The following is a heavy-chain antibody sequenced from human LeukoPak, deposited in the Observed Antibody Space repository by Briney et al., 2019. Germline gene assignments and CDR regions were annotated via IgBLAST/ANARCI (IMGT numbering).Heavy chain of an antibody. D-gene: IGHD5-24*01. CDR3: AKENTRDGYRHFHY. CDR2: IRYDENTK. CDR1: GVTFSSYG. Sequence: GRSLRLSSTASGVTFSSYGMQCGREGPGKGLGCVSGIRYDENTKYYADSVKGGFTFSRENPENTLFLQRNILRAETAAVYYCAKENTRDGYRHFHYWGQGTLVTVSS. V-gene: IGHV3-33*06. J-gene: IGHJ4*02.